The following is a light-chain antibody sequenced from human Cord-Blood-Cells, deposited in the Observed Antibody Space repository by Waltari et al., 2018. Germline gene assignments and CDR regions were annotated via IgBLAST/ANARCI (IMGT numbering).Light chain of an antibody. V-gene: IGLV8-61*01. CDR2: STN. Sequence: QTVVTQAPSFSVSPGGPVTLTCGLSSGSVHTCSSHSWYQQTPGQAPRTLIYSTNTRSSGVPVRFSGSILGNKAALTSTGAQADDESDYYCVLYMGSGIWVFGGGTKLTVL. CDR1: SGSVHTCSS. J-gene: IGLJ3*02. CDR3: VLYMGSGIWV.